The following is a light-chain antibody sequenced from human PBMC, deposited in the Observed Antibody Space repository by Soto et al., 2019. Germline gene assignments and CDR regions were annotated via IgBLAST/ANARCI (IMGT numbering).Light chain of an antibody. CDR1: QRITSTF. Sequence: EIVLTQSPDTLSLSPGERATLSCRASQRITSTFLAWYQQKPGQAPRLLIYGASSRATGIPDGFTGSGSGTDFTLTISRLEPEDFAVYYCQQHGSSLALTFGGGTKVDIK. J-gene: IGKJ4*01. V-gene: IGKV3-20*01. CDR2: GAS. CDR3: QQHGSSLALT.